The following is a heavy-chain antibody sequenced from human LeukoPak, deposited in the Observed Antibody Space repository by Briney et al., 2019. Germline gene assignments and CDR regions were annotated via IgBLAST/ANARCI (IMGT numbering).Heavy chain of an antibody. CDR2: INSDGSNT. CDR1: GFTFSNHY. Sequence: GGSLRLSCAASGFTFSNHYMHWVRQAPGKGLVWVSHINSDGSNTDYADSVKGRFTISRDNAKNTLYLQMNSLRAEDTAVYYCASFPGLIPSWGQGTLVTVSS. CDR3: ASFPGLIPS. D-gene: IGHD2-2*02. V-gene: IGHV3-74*01. J-gene: IGHJ5*02.